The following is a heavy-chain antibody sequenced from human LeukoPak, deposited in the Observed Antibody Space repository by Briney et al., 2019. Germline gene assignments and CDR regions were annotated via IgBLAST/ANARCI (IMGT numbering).Heavy chain of an antibody. D-gene: IGHD2-2*01. CDR2: ISPHNGNA. J-gene: IGHJ5*02. Sequence: ASVKVSCKASGYNFFTYGITWVRQAPGQGLEWMGWISPHNGNANYAQKFQGRVTMTTDTSTSTAYMELRSLRSDDTAVYYCARDGTYCSSTSCLTYNWFDPWGQGTLVTVSS. V-gene: IGHV1-18*01. CDR1: GYNFFTYG. CDR3: ARDGTYCSSTSCLTYNWFDP.